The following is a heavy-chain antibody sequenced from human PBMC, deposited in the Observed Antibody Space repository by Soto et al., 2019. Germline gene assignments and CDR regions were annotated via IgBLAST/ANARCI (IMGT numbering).Heavy chain of an antibody. CDR3: AKTPYSGHAWHLVVALDY. V-gene: IGHV3-30*18. J-gene: IGHJ4*01. CDR2: ISYHGSNK. Sequence: QVQLVESGGGVVQPGRSLRLSCAASGFTFSTYAMHWVRQAPGKGLEWVAIISYHGSNKYYADSVKGRFTISRDNSKNTLYLQMNSLRTEDTDVYYLAKTPYSGHAWHLVVALDYWGHGHLLTVSS. CDR1: GFTFSTYA. D-gene: IGHD6-13*01.